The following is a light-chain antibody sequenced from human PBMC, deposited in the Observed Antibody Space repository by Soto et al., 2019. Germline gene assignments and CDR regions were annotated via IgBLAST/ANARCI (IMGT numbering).Light chain of an antibody. J-gene: IGKJ4*01. Sequence: EIVLTQSPGTLSLSPGERATLSCRASQSVSSSYLAWYQQKPGQAPRLLIYGACSRATGIPDRFSGSGSGTDFTRTISRLKQEDLAVYYCQQYGSSPTFGGGTKVESK. CDR2: GAC. CDR1: QSVSSSY. V-gene: IGKV3-20*01. CDR3: QQYGSSPT.